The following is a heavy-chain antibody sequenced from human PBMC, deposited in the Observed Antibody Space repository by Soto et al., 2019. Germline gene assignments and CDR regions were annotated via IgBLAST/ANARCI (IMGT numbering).Heavy chain of an antibody. D-gene: IGHD3-9*01. CDR2: IYYSGIT. CDR1: DGSISSGGYY. V-gene: IGHV4-31*03. CDR3: ARTVLATTGYYYFDY. Sequence: SETLSLTCTVSDGSISSGGYYWSWIRQHPEKGLEWIGYIYYSGITYYNPSLKSRVTISVDTSKNQFSLKLSSVTAADTAVYYCARTVLATTGYYYFDYWGQGTLVTVSS. J-gene: IGHJ4*02.